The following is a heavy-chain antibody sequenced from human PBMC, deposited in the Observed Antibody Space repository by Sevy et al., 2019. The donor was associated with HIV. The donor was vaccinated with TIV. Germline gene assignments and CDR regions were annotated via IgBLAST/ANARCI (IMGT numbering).Heavy chain of an antibody. Sequence: GGSLRLSCAASGFNFNFYSLNWVRQSPGKGLQWVSLISKSGSDIFYADSVKGRFTISRDNAKNSLYLQMTSLRSDDTGVYFCARGPSMDYWGQGTLVTVSS. CDR3: ARGPSMDY. J-gene: IGHJ4*02. CDR2: ISKSGSDI. CDR1: GFNFNFYS. V-gene: IGHV3-21*01.